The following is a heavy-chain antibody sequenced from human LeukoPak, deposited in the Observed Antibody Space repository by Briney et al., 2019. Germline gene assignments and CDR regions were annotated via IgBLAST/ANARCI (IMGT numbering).Heavy chain of an antibody. V-gene: IGHV1-69*13. CDR3: ARADYYDSSGYYDY. CDR1: GGTFSSYA. CDR2: IIPIFGTA. J-gene: IGHJ4*02. D-gene: IGHD3-22*01. Sequence: ASVKVSCKASGGTFSSYAISWVRQAPGQGLEWMGGIIPIFGTANCAQKFQGRVTITADESTSTAYMELSSLRSEDTAVYYCARADYYDSSGYYDYSGQGTLVTVSS.